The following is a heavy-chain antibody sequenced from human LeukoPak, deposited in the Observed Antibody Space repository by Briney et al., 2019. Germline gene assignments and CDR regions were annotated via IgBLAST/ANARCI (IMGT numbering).Heavy chain of an antibody. V-gene: IGHV3-23*01. CDR3: AKGYVDGGY. CDR2: ISGSGGST. Sequence: PGRSLRLSCAASGFTFSSYGMHWVRQAPGKGLEWVSAISGSGGSTYYADSVKGRFTISRDNSKNTLYLQMNSLRAEDTAVYYCAKGYVDGGYWGQGTLVTVSS. D-gene: IGHD2-15*01. CDR1: GFTFSSYG. J-gene: IGHJ4*02.